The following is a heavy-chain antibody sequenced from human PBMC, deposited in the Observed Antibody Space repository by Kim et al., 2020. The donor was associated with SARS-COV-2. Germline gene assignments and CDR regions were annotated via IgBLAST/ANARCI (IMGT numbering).Heavy chain of an antibody. D-gene: IGHD3-10*01. Sequence: SETLSLTCTVSGGSISSSSYYWGWIRQPPGKGLEWIVSIYYSGSTYYNPSLKSRVTISVDTSKNQFSLKLSSVTAADTAVYYCASSYGSGSYYSYYFDYWGQGTLVTVSS. CDR2: IYYSGST. V-gene: IGHV4-39*01. J-gene: IGHJ4*02. CDR1: GGSISSSSYY. CDR3: ASSYGSGSYYSYYFDY.